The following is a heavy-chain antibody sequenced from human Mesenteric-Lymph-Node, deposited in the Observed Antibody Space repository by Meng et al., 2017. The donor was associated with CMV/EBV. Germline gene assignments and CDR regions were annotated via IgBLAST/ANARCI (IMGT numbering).Heavy chain of an antibody. CDR1: GFTFSSYS. CDR2: ISSSSTI. J-gene: IGHJ6*02. V-gene: IGHV3-48*04. CDR3: ARDLGYSFGNYNGMDV. D-gene: IGHD5-18*01. Sequence: GESLKISCAASGFTFSSYSMNWVRQAPGKGLEWVSYISSSSTIYYADSVKGRFTISRDNAKNSLYLQMNSLRAEDTAVYYCARDLGYSFGNYNGMDVWGQGTTVTVSS.